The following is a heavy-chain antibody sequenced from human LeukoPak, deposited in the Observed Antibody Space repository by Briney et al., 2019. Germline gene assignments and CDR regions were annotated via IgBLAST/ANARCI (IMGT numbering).Heavy chain of an antibody. CDR3: AKDHAILTGYSGFGETDY. CDR2: ISYDGSNK. V-gene: IGHV3-30*18. J-gene: IGHJ4*02. D-gene: IGHD3-9*01. Sequence: PGGSLRLSCAASGFTFSSYGMHWVRQAPGKGLEWVAVISYDGSNKYYADSVKGRFTISRDNSKNTLYLQMNSLRAGDTAVYYCAKDHAILTGYSGFGETDYWGQGTLVTVSS. CDR1: GFTFSSYG.